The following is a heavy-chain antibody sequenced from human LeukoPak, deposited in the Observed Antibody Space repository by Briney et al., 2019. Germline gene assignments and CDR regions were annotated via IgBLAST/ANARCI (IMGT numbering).Heavy chain of an antibody. V-gene: IGHV3-30*18. CDR1: GFTFSSYG. Sequence: GRSLRLSCAASGFTFSSYGMHWVRQAPGKGLEWVVVISYDGSNKYYADSVKGRFTISRDNSKNTLYLQMNSLRAEDTAVYYCAKDSLYCSSTSCYARGKKYYYYGMDVWGKGTTVTVSS. D-gene: IGHD2-2*01. CDR3: AKDSLYCSSTSCYARGKKYYYYGMDV. J-gene: IGHJ6*04. CDR2: ISYDGSNK.